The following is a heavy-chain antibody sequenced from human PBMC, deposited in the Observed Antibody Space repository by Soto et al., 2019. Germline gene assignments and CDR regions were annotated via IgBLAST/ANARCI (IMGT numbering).Heavy chain of an antibody. CDR3: ARGRSGSFDY. CDR2: ISNSGST. CDR1: GVSFSSYY. D-gene: IGHD1-26*01. V-gene: IGHV4-59*12. Sequence: SETLSLTCTVSGVSFSSYYWSWIRQPPGKGLEWIGYISNSGSTNYNPSLKSRVTISVGTSRNQVSLKLSSVTGADTAIYYCARGRSGSFDYWGQGTLVTVSS. J-gene: IGHJ4*02.